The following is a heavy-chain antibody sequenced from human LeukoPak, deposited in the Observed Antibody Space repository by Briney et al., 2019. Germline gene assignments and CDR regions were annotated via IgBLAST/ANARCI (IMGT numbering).Heavy chain of an antibody. D-gene: IGHD3-10*01. CDR2: IDYSGST. Sequence: SQTLSLTCTVSGGSISSGDYCCSWIRQPPGKGLEWIGYIDYSGSTYYNPSLKSRLTISEDTSKNQFSLRLSSVAAADTAVYYCARGTTGSGSYYSRYDYWGQGTLVTVSS. CDR1: GGSISSGDYC. CDR3: ARGTTGSGSYYSRYDY. J-gene: IGHJ4*02. V-gene: IGHV4-30-4*01.